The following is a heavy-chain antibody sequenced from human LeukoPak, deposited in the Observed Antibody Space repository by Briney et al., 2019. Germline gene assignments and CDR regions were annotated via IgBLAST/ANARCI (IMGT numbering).Heavy chain of an antibody. Sequence: SVKVSCKASGGTFSSYAISWVRQAPGQGLEWMGWIVVGSGNTNYAQKFQERVTITRDMSTSTAYMELSSLRSEDTAVYYCAAERFYGSGSYPDYWGQGTLVTVSS. CDR3: AAERFYGSGSYPDY. D-gene: IGHD3-10*01. CDR2: IVVGSGNT. CDR1: GGTFSSYA. J-gene: IGHJ4*02. V-gene: IGHV1-58*02.